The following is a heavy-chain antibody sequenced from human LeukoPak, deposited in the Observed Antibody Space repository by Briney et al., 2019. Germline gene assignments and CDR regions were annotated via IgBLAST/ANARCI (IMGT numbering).Heavy chain of an antibody. CDR3: ARDWGTSGWYNWFDP. CDR1: GFTLSGYG. Sequence: PGGSLRLSCATSGFTLSGYGMHWVRQAPGKGPDWVAIIAHDGVNKYYTDSVKGRFTISRDNSGNTLFLQMNSLRPEDTAVYYCARDWGTSGWYNWFDPWGQGTLVTVSS. D-gene: IGHD6-19*01. CDR2: IAHDGVNK. J-gene: IGHJ5*02. V-gene: IGHV3-30*03.